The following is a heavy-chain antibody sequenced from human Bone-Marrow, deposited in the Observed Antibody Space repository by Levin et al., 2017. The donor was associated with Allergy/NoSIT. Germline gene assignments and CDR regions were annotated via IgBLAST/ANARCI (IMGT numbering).Heavy chain of an antibody. J-gene: IGHJ3*02. CDR1: GYSFTGFY. Sequence: GASVKVSCKASGYSFTGFYLYWIRQAPRQGLEWMGWISPNSGGTNYAQKFQGRVTMSRDTSISTAYMELSRLRSDDTAVYYCSRRPHYYDSSGYYGSHAFDIWGQGTMVTVSS. V-gene: IGHV1-2*02. D-gene: IGHD3-22*01. CDR2: ISPNSGGT. CDR3: SRRPHYYDSSGYYGSHAFDI.